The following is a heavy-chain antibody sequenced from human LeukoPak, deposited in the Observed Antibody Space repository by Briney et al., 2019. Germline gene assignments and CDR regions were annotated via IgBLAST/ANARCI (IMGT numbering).Heavy chain of an antibody. J-gene: IGHJ3*02. Sequence: GRSLRLSCAASGFTFDDYAMHWVRQAPGKGLEWVLGISWNSGSIGYADSVKGRFTISRDNAKNSLYLQMNSLRAEDTALYYCAKGEATVTYSAFDIWGQGTMVTVSS. D-gene: IGHD4-17*01. CDR2: ISWNSGSI. V-gene: IGHV3-9*01. CDR1: GFTFDDYA. CDR3: AKGEATVTYSAFDI.